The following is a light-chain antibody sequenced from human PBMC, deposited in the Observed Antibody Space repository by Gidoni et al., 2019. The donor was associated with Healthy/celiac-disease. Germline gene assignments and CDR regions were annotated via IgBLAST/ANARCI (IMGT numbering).Light chain of an antibody. CDR1: QSVSSN. V-gene: IGKV3-15*01. CDR3: QQYNNWPRT. J-gene: IGKJ1*01. Sequence: EIVMTQSPATRSVSPGERATLSCSASQSVSSNLACYQQKPGQAPRLLIYGASTRATGIPARGSGSGSGTEFTLTISSLQSEDFAVYYCQQYNNWPRTFGQGTKVEIK. CDR2: GAS.